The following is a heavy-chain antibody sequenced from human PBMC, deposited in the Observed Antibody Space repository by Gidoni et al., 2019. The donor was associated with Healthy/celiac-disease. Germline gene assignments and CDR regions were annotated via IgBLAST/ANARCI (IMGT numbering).Heavy chain of an antibody. Sequence: EVQLVESGGGLVQPGGSLKLSCAASGFTFSGSAMHWFRQASGKGLEGVGRIRSKANSYATAYAASVKGRFTISRDVAKNTAYLQMNSLKTEDTAVYYCTRGGSNYWFDSWGQGTLVTVSS. J-gene: IGHJ5*01. CDR3: TRGGSNYWFDS. V-gene: IGHV3-73*01. D-gene: IGHD1-26*01. CDR2: IRSKANSYAT. CDR1: GFTFSGSA.